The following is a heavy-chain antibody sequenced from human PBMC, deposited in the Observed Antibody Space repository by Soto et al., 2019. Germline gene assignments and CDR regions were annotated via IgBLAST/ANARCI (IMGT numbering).Heavy chain of an antibody. J-gene: IGHJ6*03. CDR3: TRRAAAGSRYYYYFDV. D-gene: IGHD6-13*01. CDR2: IRSKADSYAT. Sequence: GGSLRLSCVASGLTFSGSVLHWVRQASGKGLEWVGRIRSKADSYATAYAASVKGRFTISRDDSKNTAFLQMNSLQVEDTAVYYCTRRAAAGSRYYYYFDVWDKGTTVTVSS. CDR1: GLTFSGSV. V-gene: IGHV3-73*01.